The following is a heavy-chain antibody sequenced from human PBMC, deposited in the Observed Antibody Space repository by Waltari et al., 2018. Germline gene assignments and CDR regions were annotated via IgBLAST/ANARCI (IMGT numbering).Heavy chain of an antibody. Sequence: EVQLVESGGGLVQPGGSLGLSCAASGFPFSRYNLNWVRQAPGKGLEWLSYISSFGTTDYADSVKGRFTISRDNADNSLSLQMNSLRAEDTAVYYCARAKTGDYYYYYMDVWGKGTTVTISS. D-gene: IGHD3-10*01. CDR3: ARAKTGDYYYYYMDV. CDR1: GFPFSRYN. V-gene: IGHV3-48*04. CDR2: ISSFGTT. J-gene: IGHJ6*03.